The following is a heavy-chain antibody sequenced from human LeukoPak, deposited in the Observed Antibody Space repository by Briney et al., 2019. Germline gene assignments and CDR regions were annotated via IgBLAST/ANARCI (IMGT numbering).Heavy chain of an antibody. CDR2: ISASAGST. V-gene: IGHV3-23*01. D-gene: IGHD3-22*01. J-gene: IGHJ6*02. CDR1: GFIFSTYA. CDR3: AKEGNDSSGYYWGYYYGMDV. Sequence: GGSLRLSCAASGFIFSTYAMNWVRQAPGKGLEWVSGISASAGSTYYADSVKGRFTISRDNSENTLYLQMNSLRAEDTAVYYCAKEGNDSSGYYWGYYYGMDVWGQGTTVTVSS.